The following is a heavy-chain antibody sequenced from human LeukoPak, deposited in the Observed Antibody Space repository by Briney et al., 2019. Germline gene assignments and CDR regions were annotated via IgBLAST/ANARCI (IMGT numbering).Heavy chain of an antibody. CDR2: IYYSGST. J-gene: IGHJ2*01. Sequence: SETLSLTCTVSGGSISSYYWSWIRQPPGKGLEWSGYIYYSGSTNYNPSLKSRVTISVDTSKNQCSLKLSSVTAADTGVYYCATAVWQPGDWYFDLWGRGTLVTVSS. CDR3: ATAVWQPGDWYFDL. CDR1: GGSISSYY. V-gene: IGHV4-59*01. D-gene: IGHD3-10*01.